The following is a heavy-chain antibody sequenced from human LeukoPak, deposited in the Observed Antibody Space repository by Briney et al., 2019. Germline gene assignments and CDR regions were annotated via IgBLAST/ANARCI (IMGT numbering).Heavy chain of an antibody. Sequence: GGSLRLSCAASGFTFSNAWMSWVRQAPGKGLEWVGRIKSKTDGGTTDYAAPVKGRFTISRDDSKNTLYLQMNSLKTEDTAVYYCTTGIRFWSGYYTGDYWGRGTLVTVSS. D-gene: IGHD3-3*01. CDR3: TTGIRFWSGYYTGDY. CDR1: GFTFSNAW. CDR2: IKSKTDGGTT. V-gene: IGHV3-15*01. J-gene: IGHJ4*02.